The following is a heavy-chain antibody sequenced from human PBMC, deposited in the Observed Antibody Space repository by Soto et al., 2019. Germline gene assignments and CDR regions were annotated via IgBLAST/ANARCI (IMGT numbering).Heavy chain of an antibody. D-gene: IGHD6-13*01. CDR3: AKRDGAAAAGIDY. J-gene: IGHJ4*02. Sequence: EVQLLESGGGLVQPGESLRLSCAASGISFSLYAMTWVRQAPGKGLEWVSTISGTGSTYYADSVKGRFTISRDNSKATVYLQMNNLRAEDTAVYYCAKRDGAAAAGIDYWGQGNLVTVSS. CDR2: ISGTGST. V-gene: IGHV3-23*01. CDR1: GISFSLYA.